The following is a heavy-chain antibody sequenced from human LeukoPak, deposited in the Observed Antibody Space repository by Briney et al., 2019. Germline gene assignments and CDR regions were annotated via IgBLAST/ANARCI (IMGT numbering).Heavy chain of an antibody. V-gene: IGHV1-69*04. CDR2: IIPILGIA. Sequence: ASVKVSCKASGGTFSSYAISWVRQAPGQGLEWMGRIIPILGIANYAQKFQERVTITRDMSTSTAYMGLSSLRSEDTAVYYCAAAMVNYYYYYGMDVWGQGTTVTVSS. J-gene: IGHJ6*02. CDR3: AAAMVNYYYYYGMDV. CDR1: GGTFSSYA. D-gene: IGHD5-18*01.